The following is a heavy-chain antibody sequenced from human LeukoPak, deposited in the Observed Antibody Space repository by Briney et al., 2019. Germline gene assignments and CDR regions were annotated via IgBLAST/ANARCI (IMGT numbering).Heavy chain of an antibody. J-gene: IGHJ4*02. Sequence: GGSLRLSCAASGFTFSSYAMSWVRQAPGKGLEWVSAISGSGGSTYYADSVKGRFTISRDNSKNTLYLHMNSLRAEDTAVYYCAKALGDSSSWYPFGDWGQGTLVTVSS. V-gene: IGHV3-23*01. CDR1: GFTFSSYA. D-gene: IGHD6-13*01. CDR2: ISGSGGST. CDR3: AKALGDSSSWYPFGD.